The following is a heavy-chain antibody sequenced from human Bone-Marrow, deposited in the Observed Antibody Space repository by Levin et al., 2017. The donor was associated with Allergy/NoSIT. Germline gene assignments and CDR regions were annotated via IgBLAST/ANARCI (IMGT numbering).Heavy chain of an antibody. J-gene: IGHJ6*02. D-gene: IGHD1-20*01. CDR1: GFTFSDYY. Sequence: GGSLRLSCAASGFTFSDYYMSWIRQAPGKGLEWVSYISSSGSTIYYADSVKGRFTISRDNAKNSLYLQMNSLRAEDTAVYYCARDLYNWNEDYYYGMDVWGQGTTVTVSS. CDR2: ISSSGSTI. CDR3: ARDLYNWNEDYYYGMDV. V-gene: IGHV3-11*01.